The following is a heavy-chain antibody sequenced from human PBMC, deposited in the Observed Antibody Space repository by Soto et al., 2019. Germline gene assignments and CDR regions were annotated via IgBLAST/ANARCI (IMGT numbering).Heavy chain of an antibody. V-gene: IGHV3-23*01. Sequence: EVQLLESGGGLVQPGGSLRLSCAAPGFTFSNYAMNWVRQAPGKGLEWVSVISGSGGSTYYADSVKGRFTISRDNSKNTLHLQMNSLRGEDTAVYYCARRSSGWYFDYWGQGTRVTVSS. J-gene: IGHJ4*02. CDR2: ISGSGGST. D-gene: IGHD6-19*01. CDR3: ARRSSGWYFDY. CDR1: GFTFSNYA.